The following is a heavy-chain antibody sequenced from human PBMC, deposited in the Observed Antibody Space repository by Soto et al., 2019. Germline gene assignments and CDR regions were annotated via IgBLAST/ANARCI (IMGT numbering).Heavy chain of an antibody. Sequence: GGSLRLSCAASGFTFISYEMNWVRQAPGGGVEWVSYISSSGSTIYYADSVKGRFTISRDNAKNSLYLQMNSLRAEDTAVYYCARGDYGEPQSGWGQGTMVTVSS. CDR2: ISSSGSTI. J-gene: IGHJ3*01. V-gene: IGHV3-48*03. D-gene: IGHD4-17*01. CDR3: ARGDYGEPQSG. CDR1: GFTFISYE.